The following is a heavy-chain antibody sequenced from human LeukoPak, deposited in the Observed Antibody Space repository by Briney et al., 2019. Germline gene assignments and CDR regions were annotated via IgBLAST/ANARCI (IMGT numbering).Heavy chain of an antibody. V-gene: IGHV4-38-2*02. Sequence: PSETLSLTCTVSGYSISSGYYWGWIRQPPGKGLEWIGSIYHSGSTYYNPSLKSRVTISVDMSKNQFSLKLSSVTAADTAVYYCARVAAVYFQHWGQGTLVTVSS. J-gene: IGHJ1*01. CDR1: GYSISSGYY. CDR2: IYHSGST. CDR3: ARVAAVYFQH. D-gene: IGHD6-13*01.